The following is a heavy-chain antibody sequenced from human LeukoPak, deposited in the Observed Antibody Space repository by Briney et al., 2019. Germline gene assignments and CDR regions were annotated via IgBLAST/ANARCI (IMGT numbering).Heavy chain of an antibody. Sequence: SETLSLTCTVSGGSISSYYWSWIRQPPGKGLEWIGYIYYSGSSNYNPSLKSRVTISVDTSKNQFSLRLSSVTAADTAVYYCARVTGYVMEDYFDYWGQGTLVTVSS. CDR2: IYYSGSS. V-gene: IGHV4-59*01. CDR1: GGSISSYY. CDR3: ARVTGYVMEDYFDY. D-gene: IGHD6-13*01. J-gene: IGHJ4*02.